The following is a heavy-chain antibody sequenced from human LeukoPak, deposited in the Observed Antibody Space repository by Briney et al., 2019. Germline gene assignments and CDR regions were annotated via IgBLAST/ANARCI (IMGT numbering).Heavy chain of an antibody. CDR3: AELGITMIGGV. V-gene: IGHV3-23*01. D-gene: IGHD3-10*02. Sequence: PGGSLRLSCAPSGFTLSNYGMNWVRQAPGKGLEWVSAISSDGSTYYADSVKGRFTVSRDNSKNTLYLQMNSLRAEDTAVYYCAELGITMIGGVWGKGTTVTISS. J-gene: IGHJ6*04. CDR1: GFTLSNYG. CDR2: ISSDGST.